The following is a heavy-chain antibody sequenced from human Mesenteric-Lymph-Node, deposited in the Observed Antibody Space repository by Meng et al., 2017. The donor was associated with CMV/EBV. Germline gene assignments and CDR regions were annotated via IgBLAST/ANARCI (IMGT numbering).Heavy chain of an antibody. D-gene: IGHD3-3*01. CDR3: ARDLWGYDFWSGTPEADNWFDP. Sequence: GESLKISCAASGFTFSSYEMNWVRQAPGKGLEWVSYISSSGSTIYYADSVKGRFTISRDNAKNSLYLQMNSLRAEDTAVYYCARDLWGYDFWSGTPEADNWFDPWGQGTLVTVSS. CDR2: ISSSGSTI. CDR1: GFTFSSYE. V-gene: IGHV3-48*03. J-gene: IGHJ5*02.